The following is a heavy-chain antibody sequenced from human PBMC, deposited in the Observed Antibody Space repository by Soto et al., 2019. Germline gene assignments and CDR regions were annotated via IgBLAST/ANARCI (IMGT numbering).Heavy chain of an antibody. CDR1: GFTFSSYG. D-gene: IGHD6-19*01. V-gene: IGHV3-33*01. CDR2: IWYDGSNK. J-gene: IGHJ6*02. Sequence: GGSLRLSCAASGFTFSSYGMHWVRQAPGKGLEWVAVIWYDGSNKYYADSVKGRFTISRDNSKNTLYLQMNNLRAEDTAVYYCARRSSGWYEDYYYGMDVWGQGTTVTVSS. CDR3: ARRSSGWYEDYYYGMDV.